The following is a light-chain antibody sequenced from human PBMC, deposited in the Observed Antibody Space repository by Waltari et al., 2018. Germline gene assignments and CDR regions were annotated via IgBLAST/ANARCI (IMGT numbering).Light chain of an antibody. Sequence: QSALTQPPSVSGSPGQSVTISCSGTGSDIGSYNRVSWYQQSPGTAPRLMIYEVNSRPSGVPDRSSGSKSGNTASLTISGLQAEDEADYYCSSYTTSTTQVFGTGTKVTVL. J-gene: IGLJ1*01. CDR2: EVN. CDR1: GSDIGSYNR. V-gene: IGLV2-18*02. CDR3: SSYTTSTTQV.